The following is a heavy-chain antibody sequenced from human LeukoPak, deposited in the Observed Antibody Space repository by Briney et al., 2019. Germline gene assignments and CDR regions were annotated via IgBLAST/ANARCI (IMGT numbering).Heavy chain of an antibody. J-gene: IGHJ5*02. CDR3: ARKGFGEYWFDP. CDR1: GGTFSSYA. Sequence: ASEKVSCKASGGTFSSYAISWVRQAPGQGLEWMGGIIPIFGTANYAQKFQGRVTITADESTSTAYMELSSLRSEDTAVYYCARKGFGEYWFDPWGRGTLVTVSS. D-gene: IGHD3-10*01. CDR2: IIPIFGTA. V-gene: IGHV1-69*01.